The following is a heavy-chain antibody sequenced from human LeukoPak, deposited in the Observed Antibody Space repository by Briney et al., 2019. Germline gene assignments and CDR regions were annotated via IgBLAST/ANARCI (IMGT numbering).Heavy chain of an antibody. CDR3: ARGRVYSSSWSEVDY. CDR1: GFPFSDYS. D-gene: IGHD6-13*01. V-gene: IGHV3-48*01. J-gene: IGHJ4*02. CDR2: ITSTSGTK. Sequence: GGSLRLSCAASGFPFSDYSMNWVRQAPGKGLEWVSYITSTSGTKYYADSVKGRFTISRDNAKNSLYLQMNSLRAEDTAVYYCARGRVYSSSWSEVDYWGQGTLVTVSS.